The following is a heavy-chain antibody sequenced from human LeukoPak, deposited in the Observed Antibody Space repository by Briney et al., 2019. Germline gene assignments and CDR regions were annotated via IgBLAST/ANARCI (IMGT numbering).Heavy chain of an antibody. CDR2: INHSGST. J-gene: IGHJ2*01. V-gene: IGHV4-34*01. D-gene: IGHD3-10*01. Sequence: SETLSLTCAVYGGSFSGYYWSWIRQPPGKGLEWIGEINHSGSTNYNPPLKSRVTISVDTSKNQFSLKLSSVTAADTAVYYCATGGWYLDLGGRGPRVTVS. CDR3: ATGGWYLDL. CDR1: GGSFSGYY.